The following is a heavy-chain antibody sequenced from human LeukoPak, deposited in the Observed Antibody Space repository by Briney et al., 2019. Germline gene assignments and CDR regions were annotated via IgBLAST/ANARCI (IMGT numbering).Heavy chain of an antibody. CDR1: GGSISSGNYY. V-gene: IGHV4-31*03. CDR2: IYDSGST. J-gene: IGHJ4*02. D-gene: IGHD6-19*01. Sequence: PSQTLSLTCNVSGGSISSGNYYWSWIRQHPGKGLEWIGYIYDSGSTHYNPSLKSRVTISADTSKNQFSLNMSSVTAADTAVYYCARHSSGWSSVDYWGQGTLVTVSS. CDR3: ARHSSGWSSVDY.